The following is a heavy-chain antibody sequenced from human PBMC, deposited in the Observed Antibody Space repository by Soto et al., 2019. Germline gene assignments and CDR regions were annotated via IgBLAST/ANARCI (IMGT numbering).Heavy chain of an antibody. CDR3: AREGDGWKGVKNWFDP. Sequence: QVQLVQSGAEVKKPGSSVKVSCKASGGTFSSYTISWVRQATGQGLEWMGRIIPILGIANYAQKFQGRVTITADKSTSTAYMELSSLRSEDTAVYYCAREGDGWKGVKNWFDPWGQGTLVTVSS. J-gene: IGHJ5*02. D-gene: IGHD3-10*01. CDR1: GGTFSSYT. V-gene: IGHV1-69*08. CDR2: IIPILGIA.